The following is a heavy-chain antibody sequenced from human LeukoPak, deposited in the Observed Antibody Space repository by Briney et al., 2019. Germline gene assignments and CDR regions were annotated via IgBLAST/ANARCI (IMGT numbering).Heavy chain of an antibody. Sequence: PRRSLRLSCTASGFTFGDYAMSWVRQAPGKGLEWVGFIRSKAYGATTEYAASVKGRFTISRDDSKSIAYLQMNSLKTEDTAVYYCTRAPYGGNSLATHWGQGTLVTVSS. CDR3: TRAPYGGNSLATH. CDR2: IRSKAYGATT. V-gene: IGHV3-49*04. D-gene: IGHD4-23*01. CDR1: GFTFGDYA. J-gene: IGHJ4*02.